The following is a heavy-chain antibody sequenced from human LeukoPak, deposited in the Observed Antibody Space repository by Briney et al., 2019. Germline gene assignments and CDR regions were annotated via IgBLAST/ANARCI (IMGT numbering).Heavy chain of an antibody. CDR2: IHYTGIT. J-gene: IGHJ4*02. CDR3: ARTLIFQVPRAFDF. CDR1: GSSISSYY. Sequence: SETLSLTCSISGSSISSYYWNWIRQPPGKGLEWIGYIHYTGITNYNPSLGSRVTISLDTSKNQFSLKLTSLTAADTALYYCARTLIFQVPRAFDFWGQGTLVTASS. V-gene: IGHV4-59*08. D-gene: IGHD2-21*02.